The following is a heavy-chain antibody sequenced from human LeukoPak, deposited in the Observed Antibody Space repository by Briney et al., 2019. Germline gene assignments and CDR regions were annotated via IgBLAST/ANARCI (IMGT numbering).Heavy chain of an antibody. J-gene: IGHJ5*02. CDR3: ARHSGSYYVEYWFDP. V-gene: IGHV4-39*01. CDR1: GGSISSRDHY. CDR2: IYYSGNT. D-gene: IGHD1-26*01. Sequence: SETLSLTCTVSGGSISSRDHYWGWIRQPPGKGLEWIGRIYYSGNTYYNPSLKSRVTISVDTSKSQFSLKLSSVTAADTAVYYCARHSGSYYVEYWFDPWGQGTLVTVSS.